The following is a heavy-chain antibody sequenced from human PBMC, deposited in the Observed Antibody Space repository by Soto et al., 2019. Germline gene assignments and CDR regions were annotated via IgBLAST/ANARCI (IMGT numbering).Heavy chain of an antibody. CDR1: GFAFNNYG. J-gene: IGHJ4*02. Sequence: GGSLRLSCTVSGFAFNNYGINWVRQAPGRGLEWVSSISKSDYTYYSDSVKGRFATSRDNAKSSVSLQMNTLRVEDTAVYYCAREDSIIIPAVSDFWGQGTLVTV. CDR3: AREDSIIIPAVSDF. CDR2: ISKSDYT. V-gene: IGHV3-21*01. D-gene: IGHD2-2*01.